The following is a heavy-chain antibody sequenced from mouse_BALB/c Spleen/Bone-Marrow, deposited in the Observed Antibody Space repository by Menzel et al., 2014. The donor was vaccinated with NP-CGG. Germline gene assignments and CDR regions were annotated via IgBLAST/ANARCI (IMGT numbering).Heavy chain of an antibody. V-gene: IGHV7-3*02. J-gene: IGHJ1*01. D-gene: IGHD2-4*01. Sequence: EVQGVESGGGLVQPGGSLRLSCATSGLTFTDYYMGWVRQPPGKALEWLVFIRNKAKGYTTEYSASVKGRFTISRDNSQSILYLQMNTLRAEDSATYYCARDINYDIYWYFDVWGAGTTVTVSS. CDR1: GLTFTDYY. CDR2: IRNKAKGYTT. CDR3: ARDINYDIYWYFDV.